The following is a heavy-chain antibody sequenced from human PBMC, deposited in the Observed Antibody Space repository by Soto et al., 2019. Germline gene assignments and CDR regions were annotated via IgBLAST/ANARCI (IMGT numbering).Heavy chain of an antibody. CDR2: ISAYNGNT. Sequence: ASVKVSCKASGYTFTSYGISWVRQAPGQGLEWMGWISAYNGNTNYAQKLQGRVTMTTDTSTSTAYMELRSLRSDDTAVYYCARDTVRYFDWLPNYYYYGMDVWGQGTTVTVSS. D-gene: IGHD3-9*01. CDR1: GYTFTSYG. CDR3: ARDTVRYFDWLPNYYYYGMDV. J-gene: IGHJ6*02. V-gene: IGHV1-18*01.